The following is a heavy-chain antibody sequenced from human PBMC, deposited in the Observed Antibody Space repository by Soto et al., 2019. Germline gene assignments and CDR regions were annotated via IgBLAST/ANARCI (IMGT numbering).Heavy chain of an antibody. D-gene: IGHD2-8*02. CDR3: TGEVASGY. CDR1: GFIFSYSG. CDR2: ISFDGSTK. V-gene: IGHV3-30*03. J-gene: IGHJ4*02. Sequence: QVQLVESGGGVVQPGRSLRLSCAASGFIFSYSGMHWVRQAPGKGLEWVAVISFDGSTKYYADSVKGRFTISRDNSKNTLYLEINSLRADDTAVYYCTGEVASGYWGQGTLVTVSS.